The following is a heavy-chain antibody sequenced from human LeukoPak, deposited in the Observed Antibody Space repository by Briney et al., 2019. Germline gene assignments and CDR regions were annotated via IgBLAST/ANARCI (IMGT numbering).Heavy chain of an antibody. CDR3: TRGGLEAPCDV. V-gene: IGHV3-13*01. CDR2: IGTGGHT. J-gene: IGHJ3*01. CDR1: GFTFSNYD. Sequence: GGSLRLSCSASGFTFSNYDMHRVRQEKGKGLEWVSSIGTGGHTYYAPSVKGRFTISRENDKNSLYLQMNSLGAGDTAIYYCTRGGLEAPCDVWGQGTMVAVSS. D-gene: IGHD5-24*01.